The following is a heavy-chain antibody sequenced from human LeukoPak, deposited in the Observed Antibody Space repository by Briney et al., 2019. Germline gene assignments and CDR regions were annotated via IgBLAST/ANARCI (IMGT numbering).Heavy chain of an antibody. V-gene: IGHV3-21*04. Sequence: AGGSLRLSCAVSGFTFSSYSMHWVRQAPGKGLEWVSCISSSSSYIDYADSVKGRFTISRDNAKNSLYLQMNSLGAEDTAVYYCAKDRQRSWFDPWGQGTLVTVSS. J-gene: IGHJ5*02. CDR2: ISSSSSYI. CDR3: AKDRQRSWFDP. CDR1: GFTFSSYS.